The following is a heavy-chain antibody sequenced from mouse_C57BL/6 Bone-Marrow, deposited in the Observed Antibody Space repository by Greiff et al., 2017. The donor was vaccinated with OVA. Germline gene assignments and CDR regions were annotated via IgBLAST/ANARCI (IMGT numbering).Heavy chain of an antibody. V-gene: IGHV5-6*01. J-gene: IGHJ2*01. D-gene: IGHD2-2*01. CDR2: ISSGGSYT. CDR3: ARRWLRLDY. CDR1: GFTFSSYG. Sequence: EVQVVESGGDLVKPGGSLKLSCAASGFTFSSYGMSWVRQTPDKRLEWVATISSGGSYTYYPDSVKGRFPISRDNAKNTLYLQMSSLKSEDTAMYYCARRWLRLDYWGQGTTLTVSS.